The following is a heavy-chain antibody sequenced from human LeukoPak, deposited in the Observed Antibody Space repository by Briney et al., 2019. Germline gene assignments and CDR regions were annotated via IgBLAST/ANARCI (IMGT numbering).Heavy chain of an antibody. CDR1: GFTFSSYA. Sequence: AGGSLRLSCAASGFTFSSYAMSWVRQAPGKGLEWVSAISGSGGSTYYADSVKGRFTISRDNSKNTLYLQMNSPRAEDTAVYYCAKMDFGSGSYYILNSPDYWGQGTLVTVSS. D-gene: IGHD3-10*01. CDR3: AKMDFGSGSYYILNSPDY. V-gene: IGHV3-23*01. J-gene: IGHJ4*02. CDR2: ISGSGGST.